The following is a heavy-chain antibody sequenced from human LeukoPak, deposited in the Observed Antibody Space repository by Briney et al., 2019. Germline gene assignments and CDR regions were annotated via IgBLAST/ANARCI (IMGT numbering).Heavy chain of an antibody. D-gene: IGHD2-2*01. CDR2: IFYSGPT. Sequence: SETLSLTCTVSGGSMNSYYWNWLRQSPGRGLEWIGYIFYSGPTRYNPSLRSRVAISLDTSKTQFSLRLTSVTAADTAVYYCARQSQGYCGGPSCHSWFDPWGQGTLVTVSS. V-gene: IGHV4-59*08. CDR3: ARQSQGYCGGPSCHSWFDP. CDR1: GGSMNSYY. J-gene: IGHJ5*02.